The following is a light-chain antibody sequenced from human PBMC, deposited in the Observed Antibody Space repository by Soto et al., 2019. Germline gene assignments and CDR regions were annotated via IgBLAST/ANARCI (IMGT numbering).Light chain of an antibody. CDR1: QSISSN. J-gene: IGKJ2*01. CDR2: GAS. V-gene: IGKV3-15*01. CDR3: QQYKNWPPYT. Sequence: EIVMTQSPATLSVSPGERATLSCRASQSISSNLAWYQQKPGQAPRFLIYGASTRATGIPARFSGSGSGTEFTLTISSLQSEDFAVYYCQQYKNWPPYTFGQGTKLEIK.